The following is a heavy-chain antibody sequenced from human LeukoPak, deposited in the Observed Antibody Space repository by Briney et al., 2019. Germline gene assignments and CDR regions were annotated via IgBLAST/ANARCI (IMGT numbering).Heavy chain of an antibody. V-gene: IGHV1-2*02. J-gene: IGHJ5*02. CDR3: AGSEAGFGDPRGWFDP. CDR2: INPNSGGT. D-gene: IGHD3-10*01. Sequence: ASVKVSCKASGYTFTGYYMHWVRQAPGQGLEWMGWINPNSGGTNYAQKFQGRVTMTRDTSISTAYMELSRLRSDDTAVYYCAGSEAGFGDPRGWFDPWGQGTLVTVSS. CDR1: GYTFTGYY.